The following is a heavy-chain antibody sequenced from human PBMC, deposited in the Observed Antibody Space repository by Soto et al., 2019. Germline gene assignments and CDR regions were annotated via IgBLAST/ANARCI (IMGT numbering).Heavy chain of an antibody. CDR1: GGTFSRYT. CDR2: ITPMFGTP. D-gene: IGHD3-22*01. J-gene: IGHJ4*02. CDR3: ARDGTLYDSSAYYYIY. V-gene: IGHV1-69*13. Sequence: SVKVSCKASGGTFSRYTITWVRQAPGQGLEWMGGITPMFGTPNYAQKFQGRVTITADESTSTAYMELSSLRSEDTAMYYCARDGTLYDSSAYYYIYWGQGTMVTVYS.